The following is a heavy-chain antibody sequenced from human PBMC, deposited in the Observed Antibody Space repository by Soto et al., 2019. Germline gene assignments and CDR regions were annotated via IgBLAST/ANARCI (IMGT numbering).Heavy chain of an antibody. D-gene: IGHD3-16*01. Sequence: PGGPLRLSCAASGFRFSTPDMDWLRQAPGKGPEWIAHISSTSFTIYYADSAKGRFTISRDNARNSLYLEMNSLRDEDTAVYYCARDRCYDGTCYAASDSWGQGTLVTVSS. V-gene: IGHV3-48*02. CDR3: ARDRCYDGTCYAASDS. CDR2: ISSTSFTI. CDR1: GFRFSTPD. J-gene: IGHJ5*01.